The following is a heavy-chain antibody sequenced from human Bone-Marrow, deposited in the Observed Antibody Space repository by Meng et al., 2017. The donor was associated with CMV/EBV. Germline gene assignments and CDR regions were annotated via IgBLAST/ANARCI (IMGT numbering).Heavy chain of an antibody. J-gene: IGHJ6*02. CDR3: AKDQGYCSSTSCYWYYYGMDV. Sequence: GESLKISCAASGFTFSSYEMNWVRQAPGKGLEWVSAISGSGGSTYYADSVKGRFTISRDNSKNTLYLQMNSLRAEDTAVYYCAKDQGYCSSTSCYWYYYGMDVWGQGTTVTVSS. V-gene: IGHV3-23*01. CDR2: ISGSGGST. CDR1: GFTFSSYE. D-gene: IGHD2-2*01.